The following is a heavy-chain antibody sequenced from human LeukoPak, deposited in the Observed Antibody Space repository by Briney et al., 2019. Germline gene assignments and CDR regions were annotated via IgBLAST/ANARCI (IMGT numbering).Heavy chain of an antibody. J-gene: IGHJ3*02. CDR2: ITSSGTYT. V-gene: IGHV3-21*01. CDR3: AKGPIYDILTGDAFDI. D-gene: IGHD3-9*01. CDR1: GFTFSNYN. Sequence: PGGSLRLSCADSGFTFSNYNMNWVRQAPGKAMEWVSSITSSGTYTFYADSVKGRFTISRDNAKNSLYLQMDSLGPEDTAVYYCAKGPIYDILTGDAFDIWGQGTMVTVSS.